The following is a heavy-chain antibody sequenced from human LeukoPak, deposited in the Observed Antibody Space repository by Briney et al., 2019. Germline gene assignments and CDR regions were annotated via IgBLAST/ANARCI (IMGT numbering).Heavy chain of an antibody. CDR3: ASEIIFGSFDY. Sequence: GGSLRLSCAASGFTFSDYYMSWIRQAPGKGLKWVSYISSSGSTIYYADSVKGRFTISRDNSKNTLYLQMNSLRAEDTAVYYCASEIIFGSFDYWGQGTLVTVSS. CDR1: GFTFSDYY. J-gene: IGHJ4*02. D-gene: IGHD3-3*01. V-gene: IGHV3-11*04. CDR2: ISSSGSTI.